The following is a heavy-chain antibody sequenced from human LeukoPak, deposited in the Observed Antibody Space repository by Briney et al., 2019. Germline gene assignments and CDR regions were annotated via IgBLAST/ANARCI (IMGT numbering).Heavy chain of an antibody. V-gene: IGHV4-34*01. CDR2: INHSGST. J-gene: IGHJ4*02. Sequence: SETLSLTCAVYGGSFSGYYWSWIRQPPGKGLEWIGEINHSGSTNYNPSLKSRVTISVDTSKNQFSLKLSPVTAADTAVYYCARGVYYFDYWGQGTLVTVSS. CDR3: ARGVYYFDY. CDR1: GGSFSGYY.